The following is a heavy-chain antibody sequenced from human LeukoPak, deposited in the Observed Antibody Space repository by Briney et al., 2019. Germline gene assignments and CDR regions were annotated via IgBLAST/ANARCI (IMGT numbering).Heavy chain of an antibody. J-gene: IGHJ4*02. Sequence: GGSLRLSCAASGFTFSDYYMSWIRQAPGKGLEWVSYISSSGSPLYYADSVKGRFTISRDNAKNSLYLQMNSLRAEDTAVYYCARGDGYNSYYFDYWGQGTLVTVSS. CDR3: ARGDGYNSYYFDY. CDR1: GFTFSDYY. V-gene: IGHV3-11*01. D-gene: IGHD5-24*01. CDR2: ISSSGSPL.